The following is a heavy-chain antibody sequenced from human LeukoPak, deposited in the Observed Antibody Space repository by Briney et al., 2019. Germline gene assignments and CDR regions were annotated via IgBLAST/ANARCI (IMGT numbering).Heavy chain of an antibody. CDR2: ISYSGST. V-gene: IGHV4-59*12. D-gene: IGHD6-13*01. Sequence: SETLSLTCTVSGGSITSYYWSWIRQPPGKGLEWIGYISYSGSTNYNPSLKSRVTISVDTSKNQFSLKLSSVTAADTAVYYCARRVREFAIIAAAGKSWFDPWGQGTLVTVSS. CDR3: ARRVREFAIIAAAGKSWFDP. J-gene: IGHJ5*02. CDR1: GGSITSYY.